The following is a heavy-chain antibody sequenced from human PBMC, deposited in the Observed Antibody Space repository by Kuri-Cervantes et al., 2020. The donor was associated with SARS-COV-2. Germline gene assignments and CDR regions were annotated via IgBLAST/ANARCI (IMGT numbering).Heavy chain of an antibody. D-gene: IGHD1-20*01. CDR3: ARDEYNWNDPGAFDI. J-gene: IGHJ3*02. CDR1: GFTVSSNY. CDR2: IYSGGST. V-gene: IGHV3-66*01. Sequence: GEALMFSSASSGFTVSSNYMRWVRQASGKGLEWVSVIYSGGSTYYADSVKGRFTISRDNSTNTLNLQMNSLRAEDTAVYYCARDEYNWNDPGAFDIWGQGTMVTVSS.